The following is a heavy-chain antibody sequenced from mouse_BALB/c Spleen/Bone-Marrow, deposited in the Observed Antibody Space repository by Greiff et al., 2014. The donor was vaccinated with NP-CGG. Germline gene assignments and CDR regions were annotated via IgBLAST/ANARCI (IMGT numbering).Heavy chain of an antibody. J-gene: IGHJ4*01. CDR1: GYRFTDYA. CDR2: ISTYNGNT. CDR3: ARDLRHAMDY. V-gene: IGHV1S137*01. D-gene: IGHD2-12*01. Sequence: QVQLQQAXAEGGRPGGSVKISCKGAGYRFTDYAMHWGKQSHAKSLEWIGVISTYNGNTNYNQKFKGKATMTVDKSSSTAYMELARLTSEDSAIYYCARDLRHAMDYWGQGTSVTVSS.